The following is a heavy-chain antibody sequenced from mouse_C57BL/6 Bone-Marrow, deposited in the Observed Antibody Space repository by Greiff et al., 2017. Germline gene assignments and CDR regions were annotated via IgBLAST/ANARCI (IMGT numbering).Heavy chain of an antibody. CDR1: GYTFTSYG. CDR3: ASPSMITTRKVYYFDY. CDR2: IYPRSGNT. D-gene: IGHD2-4*01. V-gene: IGHV1-81*01. J-gene: IGHJ2*01. Sequence: VQLQQSGAELARPGASVKLSCKASGYTFTSYGISWVKQRTGQGLEWIGEIYPRSGNTYYNEKFKGKATLTADKSSSTAYMELRSLTSEDSAVYFCASPSMITTRKVYYFDYWGKGTTLTVSS.